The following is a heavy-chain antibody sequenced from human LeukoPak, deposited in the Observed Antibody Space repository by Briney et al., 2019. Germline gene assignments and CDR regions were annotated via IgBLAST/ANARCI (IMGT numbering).Heavy chain of an antibody. CDR1: GFTFSSYA. V-gene: IGHV3-23*01. CDR3: ARPSMVRGVRGWFDP. D-gene: IGHD3-10*01. J-gene: IGHJ5*02. CDR2: ISGSGGST. Sequence: GGSLRLSCAASGFTFSSYAMSWVRQAPGKGLEWVSAISGSGGSTYYADSVKGRFTISRDNSKNTLYLQMNSLRAEDTAVYYCARPSMVRGVRGWFDPWGQGTLVTVFS.